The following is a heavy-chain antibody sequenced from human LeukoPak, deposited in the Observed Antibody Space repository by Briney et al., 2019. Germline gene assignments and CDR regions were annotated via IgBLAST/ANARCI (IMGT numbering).Heavy chain of an antibody. CDR3: ARAKGGARDYYYYYYMDV. CDR2: IYPSGGT. J-gene: IGHJ6*03. D-gene: IGHD1-26*01. V-gene: IGHV4-38-2*02. CDR1: VFSISSNYF. Sequence: SETLSLTCIVSVFSISSNYFWGWSRQPPGKGLERIGSIYPSGGTYYNPSLKSRVTISVDTSKNQFSLKVTSVTAADTAVYYCARAKGGARDYYYYYYMDVWGKGTTVTVSS.